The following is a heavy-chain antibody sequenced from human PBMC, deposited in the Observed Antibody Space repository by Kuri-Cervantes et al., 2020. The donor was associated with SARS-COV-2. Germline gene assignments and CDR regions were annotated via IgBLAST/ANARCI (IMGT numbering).Heavy chain of an antibody. V-gene: IGHV4-34*01. CDR3: ARLYSNYQPYYYYYYKDV. Sequence: SETLSLTCAVYGGSFSGYYWSWIRQPPGKGLEWIGSIYYSGSTYYNPSLKSRVTISVDTSKNQFSLKLSSVTAADTAVYYCARLYSNYQPYYYYYYKDVWGKGTTVTVSS. D-gene: IGHD4-11*01. CDR1: GGSFSGYY. J-gene: IGHJ6*03. CDR2: IYYSGST.